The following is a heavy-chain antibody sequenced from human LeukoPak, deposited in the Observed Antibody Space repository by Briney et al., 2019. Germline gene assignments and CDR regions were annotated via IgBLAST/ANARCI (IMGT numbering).Heavy chain of an antibody. CDR3: ATDRRKSSGWRNIFDY. V-gene: IGHV1-24*01. Sequence: ASVKVPCKVSGYTLTELSMHWVRQAPGKGLEWMGGFDPEDGETIYAQKFQGRVTMTEDTSTDTAYMELSSLRSEDTAVYYCATDRRKSSGWRNIFDYWGQGTLVTVSS. CDR2: FDPEDGET. CDR1: GYTLTELS. J-gene: IGHJ4*02. D-gene: IGHD6-19*01.